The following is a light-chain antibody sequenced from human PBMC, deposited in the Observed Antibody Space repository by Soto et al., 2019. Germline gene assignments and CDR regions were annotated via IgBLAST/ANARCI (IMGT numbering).Light chain of an antibody. J-gene: IGKJ4*01. V-gene: IGKV1-5*03. Sequence: DIQMTQSPSILSASVGDRVTITCRASQSISSWLAWYQQKPGKAPKLLIYKASGLESGVPSRFSGSGSGTDFTLTISSLQPDDFATYYCQQYNSYSPLPFGGGTKVDIK. CDR1: QSISSW. CDR2: KAS. CDR3: QQYNSYSPLP.